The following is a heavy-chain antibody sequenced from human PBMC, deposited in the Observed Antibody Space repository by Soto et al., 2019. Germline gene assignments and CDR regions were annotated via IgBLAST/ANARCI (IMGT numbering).Heavy chain of an antibody. CDR1: GFTLSSYS. CDR3: ARESSIAAHEVDY. D-gene: IGHD6-6*01. V-gene: IGHV3-21*01. Sequence: PGGSLRLSCAASGFTLSSYSMNWVRQAPGKGLEWVSSISSSSSYIYYADSVKGRFTISRDNAKNSLYLQMNSLRAEDTAVYYCARESSIAAHEVDYWGQGTLVTVSS. CDR2: ISSSSSYI. J-gene: IGHJ4*02.